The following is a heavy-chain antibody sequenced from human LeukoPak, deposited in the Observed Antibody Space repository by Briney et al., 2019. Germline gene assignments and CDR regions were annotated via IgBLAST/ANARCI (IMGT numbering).Heavy chain of an antibody. Sequence: PSETLSLTCAVYGGSFSGYYGSWIRQPPGGGLEWIGEINHSGSTGYNPSLKSRVTISVDTSKNQFSLKLSSVTAADTAVYYCVLGSDILTGYYYPFDYWGQGTLVTVSS. CDR1: GGSFSGYY. CDR2: INHSGST. J-gene: IGHJ4*02. CDR3: VLGSDILTGYYYPFDY. V-gene: IGHV4-34*01. D-gene: IGHD3-9*01.